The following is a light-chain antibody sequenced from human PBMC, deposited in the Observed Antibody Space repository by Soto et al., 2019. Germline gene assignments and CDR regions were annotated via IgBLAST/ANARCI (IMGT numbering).Light chain of an antibody. Sequence: DIQMTQSPCSLSASVGDGVTITCRASQSISRYLNWYQQKPGKAPNLLIYVASSLQSEVPSRFSGSGSGTDFTLTITSLQPEDFATYYCQQSYGTPITFGQGTRLEIK. CDR2: VAS. J-gene: IGKJ5*01. V-gene: IGKV1-39*01. CDR1: QSISRY. CDR3: QQSYGTPIT.